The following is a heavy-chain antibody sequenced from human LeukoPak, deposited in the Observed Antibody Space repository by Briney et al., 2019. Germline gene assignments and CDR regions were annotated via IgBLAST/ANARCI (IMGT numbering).Heavy chain of an antibody. J-gene: IGHJ4*02. Sequence: SETLSLTCTVSGGSISSGDYYWSWIRQPPGKGLEWIGYIYYSGSTYYNPSLKSRVTISVDTSKNQFSLKLSSVTAADTAVYYCARVPTPDYGDYGEDYWGQGTLVTVSS. CDR1: GGSISSGDYY. CDR2: IYYSGST. D-gene: IGHD4-17*01. CDR3: ARVPTPDYGDYGEDY. V-gene: IGHV4-30-4*08.